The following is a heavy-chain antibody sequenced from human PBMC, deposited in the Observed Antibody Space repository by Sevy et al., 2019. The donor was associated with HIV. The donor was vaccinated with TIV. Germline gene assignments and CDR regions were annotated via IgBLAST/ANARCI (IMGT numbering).Heavy chain of an antibody. CDR3: AKDRATDYGGNPQ. V-gene: IGHV3-30*02. J-gene: IGHJ1*01. D-gene: IGHD4-17*01. Sequence: GGSLRLSCAASGFTFSSYGMHWVRQAPGKGLEWVAFIRYDGSNKYYADSVKGRFTISRDNSKNTLYLQMNSLRAEDTAVYYCAKDRATDYGGNPQWGQGTLVTVSS. CDR2: IRYDGSNK. CDR1: GFTFSSYG.